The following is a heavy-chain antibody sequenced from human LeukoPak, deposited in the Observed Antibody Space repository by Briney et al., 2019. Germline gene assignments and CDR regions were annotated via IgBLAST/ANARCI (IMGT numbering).Heavy chain of an antibody. J-gene: IGHJ4*02. CDR1: GGSIRSFY. V-gene: IGHV3-15*07. Sequence: ETLSLTCTVSGGSIRSFYWSWIRQPPGKGLEWVGRVKNRGDGRTTDYAAPVKGRFIISRDDSKKTVYLQMDSLKTEDTAVYFCTTEYFGGFEYWGQGTLVTVSS. CDR2: VKNRGDGRTT. CDR3: TTEYFGGFEY. D-gene: IGHD3-16*01.